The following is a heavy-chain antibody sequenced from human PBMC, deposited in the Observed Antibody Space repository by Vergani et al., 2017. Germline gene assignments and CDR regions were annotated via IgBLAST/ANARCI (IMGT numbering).Heavy chain of an antibody. D-gene: IGHD1-26*01. CDR1: GYSFTSYW. CDR3: XRLKRWEPFYGMDG. CDR2: IYPADSDT. V-gene: IGHV5-51*01. J-gene: IGHJ6*02. Sequence: EVQLVQSGAEVKKPGESLKISCKGSGYSFTSYWIGWVRQMPGKGLEWKGIIYPADSDTRYSPSFQGQVTISADKSISTACLQWSSLKAADTGMYYCXRLKRWEPFYGMDGWGQGITVTVSS.